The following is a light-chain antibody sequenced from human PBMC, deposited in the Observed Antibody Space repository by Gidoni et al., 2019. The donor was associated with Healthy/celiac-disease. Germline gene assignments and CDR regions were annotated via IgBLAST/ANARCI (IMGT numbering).Light chain of an antibody. J-gene: IGLJ2*01. Sequence: QSVLTQPPSASGTPGQRVTISCSGSSPNIGSNTVNWYQQPPGTAPKLLIYSNNQRPSGVPDRFSGSKAGTAASLAISGRQSEDEADYYCAAWDDSLNGVVFGGGTKLTVL. CDR3: AAWDDSLNGVV. CDR1: SPNIGSNT. CDR2: SNN. V-gene: IGLV1-44*01.